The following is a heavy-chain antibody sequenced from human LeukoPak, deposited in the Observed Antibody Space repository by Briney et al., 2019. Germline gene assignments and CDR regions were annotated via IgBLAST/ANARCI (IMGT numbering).Heavy chain of an antibody. J-gene: IGHJ4*02. CDR2: ISSNGGST. D-gene: IGHD3-10*01. CDR3: VKDRTGTYTLDY. V-gene: IGHV3-64D*08. CDR1: GFTFSNYA. Sequence: GGSLRLSCSASGFTFSNYAMYWVRQAPGKGLEYISAISSNGGSTYYADSVKGRFTISRDNSKNTLYLQMSSLRSEDTAVYYCVKDRTGTYTLDYWGQGTLVTVSS.